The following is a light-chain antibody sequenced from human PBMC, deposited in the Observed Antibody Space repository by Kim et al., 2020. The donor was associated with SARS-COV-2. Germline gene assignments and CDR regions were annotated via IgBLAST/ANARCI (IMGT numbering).Light chain of an antibody. Sequence: DIVMTQSPDSLTVSLGERATINCKSSQSILYRSNNKNYLAWYQQKPGQPPKLIIYWASTRESGVPDRFSGGGSGTDFTLTISSLQAEDVAVYYCQQYYNTPQSFGQGTKVDIK. J-gene: IGKJ1*01. CDR3: QQYYNTPQS. CDR1: QSILYRSNNKNY. CDR2: WAS. V-gene: IGKV4-1*01.